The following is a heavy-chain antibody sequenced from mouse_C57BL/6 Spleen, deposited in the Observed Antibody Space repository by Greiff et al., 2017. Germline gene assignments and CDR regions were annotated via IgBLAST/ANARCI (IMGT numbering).Heavy chain of an antibody. Sequence: QVQLQQSGAELVRPGTSVKVSCKASGYAFTNYLLEWLKQRPGQGLEWIGVINPGSGGTNYNEKFKGKATLTADTSSSTAYMQLSSLTSEDSAVYFCARSGDYGNPYWGQGTLVTVSA. V-gene: IGHV1-54*01. J-gene: IGHJ3*01. D-gene: IGHD2-1*01. CDR1: GYAFTNYL. CDR3: ARSGDYGNPY. CDR2: INPGSGGT.